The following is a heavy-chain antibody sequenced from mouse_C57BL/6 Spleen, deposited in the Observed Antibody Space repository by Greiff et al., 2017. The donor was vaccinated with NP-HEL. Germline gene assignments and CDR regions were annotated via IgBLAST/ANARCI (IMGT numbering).Heavy chain of an antibody. D-gene: IGHD1-1*01. J-gene: IGHJ1*03. CDR3: AGYYYGSSSYWYFDV. CDR1: GYTFTSYW. Sequence: VQLQQSGAELVRPGSSVKLSCKASGYTFTSYWMHWVKQRPIQGLEWIGNIDPSDSETHYNQKFKDKATLTVDKSSSTAYMQLSSLTSEDSAVYYCAGYYYGSSSYWYFDVWGTGTTVTVSS. CDR2: IDPSDSET. V-gene: IGHV1-52*01.